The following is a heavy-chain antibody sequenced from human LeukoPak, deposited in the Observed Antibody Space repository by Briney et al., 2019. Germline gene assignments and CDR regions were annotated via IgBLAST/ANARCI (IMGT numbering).Heavy chain of an antibody. V-gene: IGHV3-11*01. CDR2: ISSSGSTI. CDR1: GGSFSGYY. D-gene: IGHD6-6*01. Sequence: LSLTCAVYGGSFSGYYWSWIRQPPGKGLEWVSYISSSGSTIYYADSVKGRFTISRDNAKNSLYLQMNSLRAEDTAVYYCARDSSSSGYVDYWGQGTLVTVSS. J-gene: IGHJ4*02. CDR3: ARDSSSSGYVDY.